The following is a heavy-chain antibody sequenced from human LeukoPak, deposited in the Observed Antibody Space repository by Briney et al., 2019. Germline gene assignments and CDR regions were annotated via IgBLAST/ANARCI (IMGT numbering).Heavy chain of an antibody. J-gene: IGHJ3*02. Sequence: GGSLRLSCAASGFTVSSNYMSWVRQAPGKGLEWVSVIYSGGSTYYADSVKGRFTISRDNSKNTLYLQMNSLRDEDTAVYYCAKRVLTAVTTSHVFDIWGQGTMVTVSS. CDR1: GFTVSSNY. CDR3: AKRVLTAVTTSHVFDI. D-gene: IGHD4-17*01. V-gene: IGHV3-66*04. CDR2: IYSGGST.